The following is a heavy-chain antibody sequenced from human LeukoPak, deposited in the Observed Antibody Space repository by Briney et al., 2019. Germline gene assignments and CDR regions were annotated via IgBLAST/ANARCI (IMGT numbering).Heavy chain of an antibody. CDR1: GFTFSSYG. D-gene: IGHD6-19*01. CDR3: AKDHRRWPTGAVAGTLDY. CDR2: ISYDGSNK. Sequence: GGSLRLSCAASGFTFSSYGMHWVRQAPGKGLEWVAVISYDGSNKYYADSVKGRFTISRDNSKNTLYLQMNSLRAEDTAVYYCAKDHRRWPTGAVAGTLDYWGQGTLVTVSS. J-gene: IGHJ4*02. V-gene: IGHV3-30*18.